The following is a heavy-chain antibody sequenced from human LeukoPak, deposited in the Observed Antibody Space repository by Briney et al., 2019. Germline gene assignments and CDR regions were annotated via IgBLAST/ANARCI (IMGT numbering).Heavy chain of an antibody. CDR3: TKGLSVMVFGVAPPHQ. V-gene: IGHV3-30*02. D-gene: IGHD3/OR15-3a*01. Sequence: GGSLRLSCAASGFTFSSYGMHWVRQAPGKGLEWVAFIRYDGSNKYYADSVKGRFTISRDNSKDTLYLQMSSLRVEDTAVYYCTKGLSVMVFGVAPPHQWGQGTRVTVSS. CDR2: IRYDGSNK. J-gene: IGHJ1*01. CDR1: GFTFSSYG.